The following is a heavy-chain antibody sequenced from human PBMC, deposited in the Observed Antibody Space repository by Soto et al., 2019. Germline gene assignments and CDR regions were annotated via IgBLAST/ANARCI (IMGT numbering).Heavy chain of an antibody. D-gene: IGHD3-10*01. CDR2: IGTLRDT. Sequence: EVQLVESGGGLVQPGGSLRLSCAASGFIFSTYDMHWVRQATGKGLEWVSAIGTLRDTYYLDSVKGRFTISRENARNSVYLQMNSLRAGDTAVYYCARWRSNHYGSSPPPRFDPWGRGTLVTVSS. CDR3: ARWRSNHYGSSPPPRFDP. V-gene: IGHV3-13*01. J-gene: IGHJ5*02. CDR1: GFIFSTYD.